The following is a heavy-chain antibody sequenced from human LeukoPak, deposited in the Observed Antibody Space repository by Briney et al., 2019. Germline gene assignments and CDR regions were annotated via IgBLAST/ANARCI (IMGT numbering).Heavy chain of an antibody. CDR2: IYSGGST. V-gene: IGHV3-53*01. Sequence: QSGGSLRLSCAASGFTVSSNYMSWVRQAPGKGLEWVSVIYSGGSTYYTDSVQGRFTISRDSSKNTLYLQMNSLRVEDTAVYFCAKGREAYSGSYTPFDSWGQGTLVTVSS. J-gene: IGHJ4*02. CDR3: AKGREAYSGSYTPFDS. D-gene: IGHD1-26*01. CDR1: GFTVSSNY.